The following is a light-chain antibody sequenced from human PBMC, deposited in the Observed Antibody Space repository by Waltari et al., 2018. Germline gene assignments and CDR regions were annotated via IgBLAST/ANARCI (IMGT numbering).Light chain of an antibody. CDR3: QQYNNWPLT. Sequence: EVVMTQSPATLSVSPGERVTLSCRASQSVTTNLALYQQKPGQAPRLLIYDTSTRAPGFPARFSGSGSETEFTLIISSLQSEDFAVYYCQQYNNWPLTFGQGTRVEIK. CDR1: QSVTTN. CDR2: DTS. J-gene: IGKJ1*01. V-gene: IGKV3-15*01.